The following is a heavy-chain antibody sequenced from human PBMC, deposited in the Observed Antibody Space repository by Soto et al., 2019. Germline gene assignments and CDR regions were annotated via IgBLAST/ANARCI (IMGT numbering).Heavy chain of an antibody. D-gene: IGHD3-22*01. CDR2: IRSKAYGGTT. V-gene: IGHV3-49*04. Sequence: GGSLRLSCTASGFTFGDYAMSWVRQAPGKGLEWVGFIRSKAYGGTTEYAASVKGRFTISRDDSKSIAYLQMNSLKTEDTAVYYCTRERLYYDSSGYRPRPLLDAFDIWGQGTMVTVSS. CDR1: GFTFGDYA. J-gene: IGHJ3*02. CDR3: TRERLYYDSSGYRPRPLLDAFDI.